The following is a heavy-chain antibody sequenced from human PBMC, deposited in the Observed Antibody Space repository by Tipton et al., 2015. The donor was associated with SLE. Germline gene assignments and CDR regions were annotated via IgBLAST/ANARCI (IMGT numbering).Heavy chain of an antibody. J-gene: IGHJ2*01. CDR1: GDSINSHY. D-gene: IGHD1-26*01. Sequence: TLSLTCTVSGDSINSHYWSWIRQPVGKGLQWIGRIYPSGSINYNPSLKSRVTMSVDTSKNQFSLKLSSVTAADTAVYYCARRGSWWYFDLWGRGTLVTVSS. CDR3: ARRGSWWYFDL. CDR2: IYPSGSI. V-gene: IGHV4-4*07.